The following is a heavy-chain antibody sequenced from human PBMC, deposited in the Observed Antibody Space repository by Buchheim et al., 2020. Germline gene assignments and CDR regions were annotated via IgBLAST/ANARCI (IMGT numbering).Heavy chain of an antibody. CDR3: ARDRDYGSEI. CDR1: GFTFSNFY. CDR2: INPSAGST. D-gene: IGHD4-17*01. J-gene: IGHJ3*02. V-gene: IGHV1-46*01. Sequence: QVQLVQSGAEVKKPGASVKVSCKAFGFTFSNFYMHWVRQAPGQGLEWMGIINPSAGSTTYARTFQDRLTMTRDTSSNTVILELSSLRSEDTAVYYCARDRDYGSEIWGQGT.